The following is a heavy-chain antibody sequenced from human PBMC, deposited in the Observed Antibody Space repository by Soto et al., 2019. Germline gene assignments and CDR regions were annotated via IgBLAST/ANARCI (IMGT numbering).Heavy chain of an antibody. D-gene: IGHD6-13*01. CDR3: ARVEIMGGCAAAGIWFDP. V-gene: IGHV1-18*01. J-gene: IGHJ5*02. Sequence: ASVKVSCKASGYTFTSYGISWVRQAPGQGLEWMGWISAYNGNTNYAQKLQGRVTMTTDTSTSTAYMELRSLRSDDTAVYYCARVEIMGGCAAAGIWFDPWGQGTLVTVSS. CDR2: ISAYNGNT. CDR1: GYTFTSYG.